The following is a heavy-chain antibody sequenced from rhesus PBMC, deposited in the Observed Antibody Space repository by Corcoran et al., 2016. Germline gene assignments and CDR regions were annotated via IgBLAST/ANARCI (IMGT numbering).Heavy chain of an antibody. CDR1: GGSFSGYY. V-gene: IGHV4-165*01. Sequence: QVQLQESGPGLVKPSETLSLPCAVSGGSFSGYYWGWIRQPPGTGLEWIGYISGSSGNNDYNPSLKSRVTISTDTSKNQFSLKLSSVTAADTAVYYCARDAPGGGYYFDYWGQGVLVTVSS. CDR2: ISGSSGNN. D-gene: IGHD1-38*01. J-gene: IGHJ4*01. CDR3: ARDAPGGGYYFDY.